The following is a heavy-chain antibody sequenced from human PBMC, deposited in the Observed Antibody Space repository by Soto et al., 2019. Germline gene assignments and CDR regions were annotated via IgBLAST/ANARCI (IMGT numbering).Heavy chain of an antibody. CDR3: ALLDSSTWYYFDY. CDR2: IYWDDDK. Sequence: QITLKESGPTLVKPTQTLTLTCTFSGFSFNTRGEGVGWIRQPPGKALEWLALIYWDDDKRYSPSLKGRLTTTWDXXKNQVVLAMTNMGPVDTATYYCALLDSSTWYYFDYWGQGTLVTVSS. J-gene: IGHJ4*02. CDR1: GFSFNTRGEG. V-gene: IGHV2-5*02. D-gene: IGHD6-13*01.